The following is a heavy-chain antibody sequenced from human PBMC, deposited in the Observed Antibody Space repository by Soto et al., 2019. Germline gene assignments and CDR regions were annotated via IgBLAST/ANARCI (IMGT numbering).Heavy chain of an antibody. Sequence: ASVKVSCKASGGTFSSYTISWVRQAPGQGLEWMGRIIPILGIANYAQKFQGRVTITADKSTSTAYMELSSLRSEDTAVYYCARGGDITMVRGVTLNSSAEYFQHWGQGTLVTVSS. CDR1: GGTFSSYT. CDR3: ARGGDITMVRGVTLNSSAEYFQH. V-gene: IGHV1-69*02. CDR2: IIPILGIA. D-gene: IGHD3-10*01. J-gene: IGHJ1*01.